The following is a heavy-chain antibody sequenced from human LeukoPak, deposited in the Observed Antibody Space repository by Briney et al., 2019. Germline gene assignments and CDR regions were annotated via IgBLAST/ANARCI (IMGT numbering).Heavy chain of an antibody. D-gene: IGHD3-3*01. J-gene: IGHJ6*03. Sequence: PSETLSLTCTVSGGSISSYYWSWIRQPPGKGLEWIGYIYYSGSTNYNPSLKSRVTISVDTSKNQFSLKLSSVTAADTAVYYCARVRRFLEDRYYYYMDVWGKGTTVTVSS. CDR1: GGSISSYY. V-gene: IGHV4-59*01. CDR2: IYYSGST. CDR3: ARVRRFLEDRYYYYMDV.